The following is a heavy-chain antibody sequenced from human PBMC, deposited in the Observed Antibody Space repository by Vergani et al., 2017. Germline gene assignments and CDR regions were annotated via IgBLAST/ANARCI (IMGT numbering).Heavy chain of an antibody. V-gene: IGHV3-48*01. J-gene: IGHJ4*02. CDR3: ARAGPYCSSTSCPSDY. CDR1: GFTFSSYT. CDR2: MSGSTTTI. D-gene: IGHD2-2*01. Sequence: EVQLVESGGGLVQPGGSLRLSCAASGFTFSSYTMNWVRQAPGKGLEWVSSMSGSTTTIYYADSVKGRFTISRDNAKNSLYLQMNSLRAEDTAVYYCARAGPYCSSTSCPSDYWGQGILVTDSS.